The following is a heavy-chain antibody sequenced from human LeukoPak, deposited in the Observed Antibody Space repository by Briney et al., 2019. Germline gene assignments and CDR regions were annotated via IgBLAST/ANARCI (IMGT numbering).Heavy chain of an antibody. D-gene: IGHD4-23*01. CDR3: ARDNSVEDTAWWFDP. V-gene: IGHV1-8*02. CDR2: MNPNSGDT. Sequence: ASVKVSCKASGYTFTIYHINWVRQATGQGLEWMGWMNPNSGDTGYAQKFQGRVTMTRDMSTSTDYMELSSLRSEDTAVYYCARDNSVEDTAWWFDPWGQGTLVTVSS. CDR1: GYTFTIYH. J-gene: IGHJ5*02.